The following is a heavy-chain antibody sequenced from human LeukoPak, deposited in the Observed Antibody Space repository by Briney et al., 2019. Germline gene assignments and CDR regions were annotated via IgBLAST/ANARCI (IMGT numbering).Heavy chain of an antibody. CDR3: AKEPTGYLDY. CDR2: ITGSGDYT. J-gene: IGHJ4*02. D-gene: IGHD2-8*02. V-gene: IGHV3-23*01. Sequence: GGSLRLSCTVAGCTFSSYALNWVRQAPGKGLEWVSVITGSGDYTHYADSVKGRFTISRDNSKNTLYLQMNSLRAEDTALYYCAKEPTGYLDYWGQGTLVTVSS. CDR1: GCTFSSYA.